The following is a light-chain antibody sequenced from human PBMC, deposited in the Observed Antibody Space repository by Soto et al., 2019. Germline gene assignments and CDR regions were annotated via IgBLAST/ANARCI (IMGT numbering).Light chain of an antibody. CDR1: QSISSY. V-gene: IGKV1-39*01. Sequence: DIQMTQSPSALSASVGDRVTITCRASQSISSYLNWYQQKPGKAPKLLSYATSSFQSGVPSRFSGSGSGTDFTLTISSLQPEDFATYYCQQSYSTPPWTFGHGTKVEIK. CDR3: QQSYSTPPWT. CDR2: ATS. J-gene: IGKJ1*01.